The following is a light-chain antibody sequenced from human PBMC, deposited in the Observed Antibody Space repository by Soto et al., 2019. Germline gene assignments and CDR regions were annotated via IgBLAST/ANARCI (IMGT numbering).Light chain of an antibody. J-gene: IGLJ1*01. V-gene: IGLV1-51*01. CDR1: SSNIGNNY. CDR3: GTWDSSLSAYV. CDR2: DND. Sequence: QSVLTQPPSVSAAPGQIVTVSCSGSSSNIGNNYVSWYQQLPGTAPKLLIYDNDKRPSGIPDRFSGSKSGTSATLGITGLQTGDEADYYCGTWDSSLSAYVFGTGTKVTVL.